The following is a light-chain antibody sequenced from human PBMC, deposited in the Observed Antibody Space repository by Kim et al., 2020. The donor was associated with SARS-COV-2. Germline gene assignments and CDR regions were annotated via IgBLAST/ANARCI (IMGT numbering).Light chain of an antibody. J-gene: IGKJ5*01. CDR1: QDIRND. V-gene: IGKV1-17*01. CDR2: GEA. Sequence: ACGGDWVTSTCRASQDIRNDLGWYQQNPGRAPKRVIGGEASLQSGVPSRFSGSGSGTEFTLTMSSLQPEDFATDVCLQLNTYAIALGQGTRLGIK. CDR3: LQLNTYAIA.